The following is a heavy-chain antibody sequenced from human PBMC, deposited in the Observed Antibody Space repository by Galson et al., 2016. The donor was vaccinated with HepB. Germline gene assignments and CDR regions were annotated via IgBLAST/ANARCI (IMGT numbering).Heavy chain of an antibody. Sequence: SLRLSCAASGFTFTDHAMSWVRLVPGKGLEWVAVVSGNGGTIYYSDSVKGRFTISRDNSKNMVYLQIHSLRVEDTADDFCAKDRCCGGGACSWSYFDLWGPGIQVTVSS. V-gene: IGHV3-23*01. CDR2: VSGNGGTI. J-gene: IGHJ4*02. D-gene: IGHD2-15*01. CDR3: AKDRCCGGGACSWSYFDL. CDR1: GFTFTDHA.